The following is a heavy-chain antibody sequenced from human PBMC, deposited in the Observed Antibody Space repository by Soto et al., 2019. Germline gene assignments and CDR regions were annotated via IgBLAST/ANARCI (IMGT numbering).Heavy chain of an antibody. D-gene: IGHD2-21*01. V-gene: IGHV1-69*13. Sequence: SVKVSCKTSGGTFSNDIISWVRQAPGQGLEWMGGIIPIFGTANYAQKFQGRVTITADESTSTAYMELSSLKSEDTAVYYCARGPGHIYIDFWGQGTLVTVSS. CDR1: GGTFSNDI. CDR2: IIPIFGTA. CDR3: ARGPGHIYIDF. J-gene: IGHJ4*02.